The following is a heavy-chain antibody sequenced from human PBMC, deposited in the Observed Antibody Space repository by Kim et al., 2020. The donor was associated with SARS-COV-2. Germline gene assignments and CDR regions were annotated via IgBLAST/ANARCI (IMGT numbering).Heavy chain of an antibody. J-gene: IGHJ4*02. Sequence: SETLSLTCTVSGGSISSYYWSWIRQPPGKGLEWIGYIYYSGSTNYNPSLKSRVTISVDTSKNQFSLKLSSVTAADTAVYYCARGLSDSSSWYRDRLFDYWGQGTLVTVSS. D-gene: IGHD6-13*01. CDR3: ARGLSDSSSWYRDRLFDY. V-gene: IGHV4-59*01. CDR1: GGSISSYY. CDR2: IYYSGST.